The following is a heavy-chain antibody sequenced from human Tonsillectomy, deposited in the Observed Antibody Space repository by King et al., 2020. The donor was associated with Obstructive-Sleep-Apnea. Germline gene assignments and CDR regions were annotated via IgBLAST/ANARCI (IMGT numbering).Heavy chain of an antibody. V-gene: IGHV1-69*01. D-gene: IGHD3-22*01. CDR2: IIPIFGTA. J-gene: IGHJ4*02. CDR3: ASSHYFDSSGSAYYFDY. Sequence: QLVQSGAEVKKPGSSVKVSCKASGGTFSSYAITWVRQAPGQGLEWMGGIIPIFGTANYAQKFQGRVTITADESTSTAYMELSSLRSEDTAVYYCASSHYFDSSGSAYYFDYWGQGTLVTVSS. CDR1: GGTFSSYA.